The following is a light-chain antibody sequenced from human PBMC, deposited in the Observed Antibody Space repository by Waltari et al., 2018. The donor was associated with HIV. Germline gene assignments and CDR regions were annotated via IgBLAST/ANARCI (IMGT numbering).Light chain of an antibody. V-gene: IGLV2-14*01. CDR3: CSQATSGSLM. Sequence: QSALTQPASVSGSPGRSITISCSRPTSAIYAYSSFSWYPQHPGKAPKLIIFEVTSRPSGVSSRFSGSRSDNTASLTISGLQPEDEADYFCCSQATSGSLMFGGGTKLTVL. CDR1: TSAIYAYSS. CDR2: EVT. J-gene: IGLJ3*02.